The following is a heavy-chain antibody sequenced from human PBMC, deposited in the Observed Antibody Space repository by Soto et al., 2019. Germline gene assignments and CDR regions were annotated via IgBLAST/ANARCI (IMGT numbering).Heavy chain of an antibody. V-gene: IGHV1-69*13. CDR2: IIPIFGTA. CDR1: GGTFSSYA. CDR3: ARGAPKLTTDYYYGMDV. Sequence: SVKVSCKASGGTFSSYAISWVRQAPGQGLEWMGGIIPIFGTANYAQKFQGRVTITADESTSTAYMELSSLRSEDTAVYYCARGAPKLTTDYYYGMDVWGQGTTVTVSS. D-gene: IGHD4-17*01. J-gene: IGHJ6*02.